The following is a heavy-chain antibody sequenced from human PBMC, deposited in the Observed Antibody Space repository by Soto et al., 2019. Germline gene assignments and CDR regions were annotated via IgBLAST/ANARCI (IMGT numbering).Heavy chain of an antibody. CDR2: IFSNDET. CDR3: ARTVARMDLDY. J-gene: IGHJ4*02. CDR1: GFSLSNARMG. V-gene: IGHV2-26*01. D-gene: IGHD2-21*01. Sequence: QVTLKEYGPVLVKPTETLTLTCTVSGFSLSNARMGVSWIRQPPGKALEWLAHIFSNDETADSTSLKTRLTISKDTSKSQVVLTMANMDPVDTATYYCARTVARMDLDYWGQGTLVTVSS.